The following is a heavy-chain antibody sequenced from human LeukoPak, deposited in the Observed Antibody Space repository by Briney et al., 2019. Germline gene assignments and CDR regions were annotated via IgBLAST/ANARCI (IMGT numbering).Heavy chain of an antibody. V-gene: IGHV1-18*01. CDR2: ISGYNGNT. CDR3: ARACTSCIEGAYYFDY. D-gene: IGHD2-2*01. J-gene: IGHJ4*02. CDR1: GYTFTSYA. Sequence: ASVKVSCKASGYTFTSYAMHWVRQAPGQGLEWVGWISGYNGNTNYAQKYRGRVTMTTDTSTSTVYMELRSLRSDDTAVYYCARACTSCIEGAYYFDYWGQGTLVTVSS.